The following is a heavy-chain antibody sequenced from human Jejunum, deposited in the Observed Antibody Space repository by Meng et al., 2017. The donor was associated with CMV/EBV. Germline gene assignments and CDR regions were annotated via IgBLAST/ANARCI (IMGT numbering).Heavy chain of an antibody. Sequence: GFPFITPWMNWVRQAPGEGLNWVGRIKSRTESAVTDYAAPVKGRFTISRDDSKNMLYLQMNSLRIDDTAVYYCTTESYVFSSPLDSWGQGTLVTVSS. V-gene: IGHV3-15*01. CDR3: TTESYVFSSPLDS. D-gene: IGHD3-10*01. CDR2: IKSRTESAVT. J-gene: IGHJ4*02. CDR1: GFPFITPW.